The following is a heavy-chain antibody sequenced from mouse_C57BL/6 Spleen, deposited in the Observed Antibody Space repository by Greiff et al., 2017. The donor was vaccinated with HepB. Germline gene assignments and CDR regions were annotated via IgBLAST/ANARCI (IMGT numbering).Heavy chain of an antibody. J-gene: IGHJ2*01. CDR2: IHPNSGST. CDR1: GYTFTSYW. D-gene: IGHD2-4*01. V-gene: IGHV1-64*01. Sequence: QVQLQQPGAELVKPGASVKLSCKASGYTFTSYWMHWVKQRPGQGLEWIGMIHPNSGSTNYNEKFKSKATLTVDKSSSTAYMQLSSLTSEDSAVYYCARECWARIRGYFDGWGQGTTVTVSS. CDR3: ARECWARIRGYFDG.